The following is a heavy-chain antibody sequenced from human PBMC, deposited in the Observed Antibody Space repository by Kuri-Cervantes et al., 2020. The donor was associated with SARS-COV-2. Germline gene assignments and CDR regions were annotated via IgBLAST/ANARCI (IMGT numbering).Heavy chain of an antibody. D-gene: IGHD4-11*01. CDR3: TIDYSNFNY. CDR2: IRSKANSHAT. Sequence: GGSLRLSCSASGFTFSGSAMHWVRQASGKGLEWVGRIRSKANSHATAYAASVKGKFTISRDDSKNTAYLQMYSLKTEDTAVYYCTIDYSNFNYWGQGTLVTVSS. J-gene: IGHJ4*02. V-gene: IGHV3-73*01. CDR1: GFTFSGSA.